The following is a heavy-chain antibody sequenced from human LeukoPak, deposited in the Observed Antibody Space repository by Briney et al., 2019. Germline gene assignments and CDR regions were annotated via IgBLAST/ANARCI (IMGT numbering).Heavy chain of an antibody. CDR2: IRYDGSNK. J-gene: IGHJ4*02. V-gene: IGHV3-30*02. CDR1: GFTFSSYG. D-gene: IGHD2-2*01. Sequence: PGGSLRLSCAAPGFTFSSYGMHWVRQAPGKGLEWVAFIRYDGSNKYYADSVKGRFTISRDNSKNTLYLQMNSLRAEDTAVYYCAHGSMYQLDYWGQGTLVTVSS. CDR3: AHGSMYQLDY.